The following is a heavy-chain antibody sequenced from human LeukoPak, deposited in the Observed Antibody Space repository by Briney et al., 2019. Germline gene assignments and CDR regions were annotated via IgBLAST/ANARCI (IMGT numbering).Heavy chain of an antibody. CDR3: AEGIAEYYFDY. J-gene: IGHJ4*02. CDR1: GFTLSSYG. CDR2: ISYDGSNK. V-gene: IGHV3-30*18. Sequence: GGSLRLSCAASGFTLSSYGMHWVRQAPGKGLEWVALISYDGSNKYYADSVKGRFTISRDTSKNTLYLQMNSLRAEDTAVYYCAEGIAEYYFDYWGQGTLVTVSS. D-gene: IGHD6-13*01.